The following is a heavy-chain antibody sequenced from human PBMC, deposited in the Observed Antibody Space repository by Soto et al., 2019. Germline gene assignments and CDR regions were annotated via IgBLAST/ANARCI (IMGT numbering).Heavy chain of an antibody. CDR1: GYTFTSYY. Sequence: QVQLVQSGAEVKKPGASVKVSCKASGYTFTSYYMHWVRQAPGQGLEWMGIINPSGGSTSYAQKFQGRVTMTRDTATSTVYMERSSLRSEDTAVYYCASNLGWSSGWYNWGQGTLVTVSS. D-gene: IGHD6-19*01. J-gene: IGHJ4*02. CDR3: ASNLGWSSGWYN. CDR2: INPSGGST. V-gene: IGHV1-46*01.